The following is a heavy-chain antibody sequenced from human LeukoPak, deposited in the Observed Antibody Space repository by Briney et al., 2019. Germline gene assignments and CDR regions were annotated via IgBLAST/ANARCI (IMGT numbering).Heavy chain of an antibody. CDR1: GFTFSSYA. CDR2: ISGSGGST. V-gene: IGHV3-23*01. D-gene: IGHD4-23*01. CDR3: ARLLSWTTVEDNWFDP. Sequence: AGGSLRLSCAASGFTFSSYAMSWVRQAPGKGLEWVSAISGSGGSTSYADSVKGRFTISRDNSKNTLYLQMNSLRAEDTAVYYCARLLSWTTVEDNWFDPWGQGTLVTVSS. J-gene: IGHJ5*02.